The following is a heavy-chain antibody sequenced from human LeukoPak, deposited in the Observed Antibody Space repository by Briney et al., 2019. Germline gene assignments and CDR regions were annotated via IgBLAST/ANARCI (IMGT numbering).Heavy chain of an antibody. CDR2: ISAYNGNT. Sequence: ASVKVSCKASGYTFTSYGISWVRQAPGQGLEWMGWISAYNGNTNYAQKLQGRVTMTTDTSTSTAYMELRSLRSDDTAVYYCARGYCSGGSCLKTDYWGQGTLVTVSS. V-gene: IGHV1-18*01. J-gene: IGHJ4*02. D-gene: IGHD2-15*01. CDR3: ARGYCSGGSCLKTDY. CDR1: GYTFTSYG.